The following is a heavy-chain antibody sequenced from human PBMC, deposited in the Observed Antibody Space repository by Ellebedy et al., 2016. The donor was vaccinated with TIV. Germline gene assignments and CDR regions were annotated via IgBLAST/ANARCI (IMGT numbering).Heavy chain of an antibody. CDR3: ARTVEDYDFWSGSLDYYYGMDV. Sequence: SVKVSCXASGGTFSSYAISWVRQAPGQGLEWMGGIIPIFGTANYAQKFQGRVTITADKSTSTAYMELSSLRSEDTAVYYCARTVEDYDFWSGSLDYYYGMDVWGQGTTVTVSS. D-gene: IGHD3-3*01. CDR2: IIPIFGTA. J-gene: IGHJ6*02. V-gene: IGHV1-69*06. CDR1: GGTFSSYA.